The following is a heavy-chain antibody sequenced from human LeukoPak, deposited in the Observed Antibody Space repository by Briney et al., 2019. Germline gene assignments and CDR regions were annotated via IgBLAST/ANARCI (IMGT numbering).Heavy chain of an antibody. CDR1: GGSINSYY. Sequence: PSETLSLTCTVSGGSINSYYWSWIRQPPGKGLECIGYIHYTGSTNYNPSLKSRVTISVDTSKNQFSLKLNSVTAADTAVYYCARQSGGYDWGYFDNWGQGTLVTVSS. D-gene: IGHD5-12*01. J-gene: IGHJ4*02. V-gene: IGHV4-59*08. CDR3: ARQSGGYDWGYFDN. CDR2: IHYTGST.